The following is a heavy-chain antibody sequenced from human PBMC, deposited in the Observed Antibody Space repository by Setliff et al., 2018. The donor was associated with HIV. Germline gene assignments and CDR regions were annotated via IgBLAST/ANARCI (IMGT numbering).Heavy chain of an antibody. V-gene: IGHV3-23*01. CDR1: GFTFSNYA. D-gene: IGHD2-2*01. CDR2: ILSTGERT. CDR3: ARRAYCSSTTCFDN. J-gene: IGHJ4*02. Sequence: QPGGSLRLSCAASGFTFSNYAMSWVRQAPGEGLEWVSAILSTGERTFYADSLKGRFTISRDTSKNTLYLQMNSLRAEDTAVYYCARRAYCSSTTCFDNWGQGTLVTVSS.